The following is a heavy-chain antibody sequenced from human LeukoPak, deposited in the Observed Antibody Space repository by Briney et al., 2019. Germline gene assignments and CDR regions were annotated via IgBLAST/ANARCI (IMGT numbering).Heavy chain of an antibody. V-gene: IGHV3-23*01. Sequence: GGSLRLSCAASGFTFSSYAMSWVRQARGKGLEWVSAISGSGGSTYYADSVKGRFTISRDNSKNPVYLQMNSLRVEDTAVYYCARDLDYGGDANFDHWGQGTLVTVSS. CDR1: GFTFSSYA. J-gene: IGHJ4*02. CDR2: ISGSGGST. CDR3: ARDLDYGGDANFDH. D-gene: IGHD4-23*01.